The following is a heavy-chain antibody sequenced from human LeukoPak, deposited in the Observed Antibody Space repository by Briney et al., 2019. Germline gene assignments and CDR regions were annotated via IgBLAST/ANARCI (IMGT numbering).Heavy chain of an antibody. D-gene: IGHD3-22*01. CDR1: GGSISSGRYS. Sequence: SQTLSLTWAVSGGSISSGRYSWSWIRQPPGKGLEWIGYIYHSGSTYYNPSLKSRVTISVDRSKNQFSLKLSSVTAADTAVYYCARGSSGSALEYWGQGTLVTVSS. CDR2: IYHSGST. J-gene: IGHJ4*02. CDR3: ARGSSGSALEY. V-gene: IGHV4-30-2*01.